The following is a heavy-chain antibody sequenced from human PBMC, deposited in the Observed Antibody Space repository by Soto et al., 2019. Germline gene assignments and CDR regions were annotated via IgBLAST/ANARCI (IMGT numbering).Heavy chain of an antibody. Sequence: LSLTCTVSGGSVSSGSYYWSWIRQPPGKGLEWIGYIYYSESTNYNPSLKSRVTISVDTSKNQFSLQWSSLRASDTAIYYCARTNGAGSYYNHWGQGTLVTVSS. J-gene: IGHJ5*02. CDR3: ARTNGAGSYYNH. V-gene: IGHV4-61*01. CDR1: GGSVSSGSYY. D-gene: IGHD3-10*01. CDR2: IYYSEST.